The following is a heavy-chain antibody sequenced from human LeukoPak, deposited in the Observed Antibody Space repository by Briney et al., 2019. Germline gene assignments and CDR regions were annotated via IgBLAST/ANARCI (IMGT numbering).Heavy chain of an antibody. CDR1: SDSSDNNGFY. CDR3: ARGTRGSDSSFDF. Sequence: KSSETPSLTCTVSSDSSDNNGFYWGWLRQPPGKGLEWIGNIYYSGSTYYNPSLKSRVTTSVDTSKNQFSLKLSSVTAADTAVYYCARGTRGSDSSFDFWGQGTLVTVSS. V-gene: IGHV4-39*07. CDR2: IYYSGST. D-gene: IGHD1-1*01. J-gene: IGHJ4*02.